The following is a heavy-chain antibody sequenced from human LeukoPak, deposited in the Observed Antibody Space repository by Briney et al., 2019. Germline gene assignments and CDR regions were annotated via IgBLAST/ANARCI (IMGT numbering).Heavy chain of an antibody. V-gene: IGHV3-33*01. D-gene: IGHD6-6*01. Sequence: GGSLRLSCAASGFSFSNYGMHWVRQAPGKGLEWVAVIWYDGSNKYYADSVKGRFTISRDNSKNTLYLQMNSLRAEDMAVYYCARDPRLSTSSFFDYWGQGTLVTVFS. CDR3: ARDPRLSTSSFFDY. J-gene: IGHJ4*02. CDR1: GFSFSNYG. CDR2: IWYDGSNK.